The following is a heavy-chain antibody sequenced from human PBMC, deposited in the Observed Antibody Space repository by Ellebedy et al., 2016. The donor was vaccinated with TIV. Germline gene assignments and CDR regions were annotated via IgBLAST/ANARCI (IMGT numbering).Heavy chain of an antibody. CDR2: MNPNSGNT. J-gene: IGHJ4*02. V-gene: IGHV1-8*01. CDR3: ARGTAGGHCSGGSCPYFDY. CDR1: GYTFTSYD. Sequence: ASVKVSXXASGYTFTSYDINWVRQATGQGLEWMGWMNPNSGNTGYAQKFQGRVTMTRNTSISTAHMELSSLRSEDTAVYYCARGTAGGHCSGGSCPYFDYWGQGTLVTVSS. D-gene: IGHD2-15*01.